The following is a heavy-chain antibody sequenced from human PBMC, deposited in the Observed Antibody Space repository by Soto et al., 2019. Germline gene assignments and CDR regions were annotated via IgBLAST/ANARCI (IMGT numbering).Heavy chain of an antibody. CDR2: IYYSGSA. CDR3: ARDRSVGVAGRLEGWFDP. CDR1: GGSISSDGYY. Sequence: SETLSLTCTVSGGSISSDGYYWSWIRQHPGKGLEWIGYIYYSGSAYYNPSLKSRVTISVDMSNNQFSLKLSSVTAADSAVYYCARDRSVGVAGRLEGWFDPWGQGTLVTVSS. D-gene: IGHD6-19*01. J-gene: IGHJ5*02. V-gene: IGHV4-31*03.